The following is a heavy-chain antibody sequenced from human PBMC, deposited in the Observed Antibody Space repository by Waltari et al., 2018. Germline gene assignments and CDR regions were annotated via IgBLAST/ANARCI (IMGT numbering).Heavy chain of an antibody. CDR3: VRDPNYFDY. J-gene: IGHJ4*02. Sequence: EVHLVESGGGLVKPGGSLRLSCVGSGFTFSVYGMIWVRQAPGKGLEWVSSISRDSNYRYYADSVKGRFTISRDNAKNSLYLQLNSLRAEDTAVYYCVRDPNYFDYWGQGVLVTVSS. V-gene: IGHV3-21*06. CDR1: GFTFSVYG. CDR2: ISRDSNYR.